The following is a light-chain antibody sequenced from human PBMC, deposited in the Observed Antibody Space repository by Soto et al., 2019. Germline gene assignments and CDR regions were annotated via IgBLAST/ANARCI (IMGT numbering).Light chain of an antibody. Sequence: QSVLAQPASVSGSPGQSITIACTVTSSDVGGYNYVSSYQQQPGKAPKLMIYEVSNRPSGVSNRFYGSKSGNTASLTISGLQAEDAADYYCSSYTSITTLYVFGSGTTV. V-gene: IGLV2-14*01. J-gene: IGLJ1*01. CDR3: SSYTSITTLYV. CDR2: EVS. CDR1: SSDVGGYNY.